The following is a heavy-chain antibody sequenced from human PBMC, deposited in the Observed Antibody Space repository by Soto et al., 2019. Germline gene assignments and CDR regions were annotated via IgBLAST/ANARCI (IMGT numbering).Heavy chain of an antibody. J-gene: IGHJ4*02. CDR1: GFTFSSYG. Sequence: GGSLRLSCAASGFTFSSYGMHWVRQAPGKGLEWVAVISYDGSNKYYADSVKGRFTISRDNSKNTLYLQMNSLRAEDTAVYYCAKSPPYYYGSGSYYILAYWGQGT. V-gene: IGHV3-30*18. D-gene: IGHD3-10*01. CDR2: ISYDGSNK. CDR3: AKSPPYYYGSGSYYILAY.